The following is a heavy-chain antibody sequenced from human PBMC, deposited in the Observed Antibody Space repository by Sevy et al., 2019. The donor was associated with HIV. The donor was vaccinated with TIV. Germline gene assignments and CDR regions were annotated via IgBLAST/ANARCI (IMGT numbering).Heavy chain of an antibody. CDR2: VSAHNGDT. Sequence: ASVKVSCKASGYTFTSYRIYWVRQAPGQGLEWMGWVSAHNGDTNYVQKVQGRVAMTTDTSTSTAYMEVRSLTSDDTAVYYCARAYCSGGSCYSLAYWGQGSLVTVSS. V-gene: IGHV1-18*01. D-gene: IGHD2-15*01. J-gene: IGHJ4*02. CDR3: ARAYCSGGSCYSLAY. CDR1: GYTFTSYR.